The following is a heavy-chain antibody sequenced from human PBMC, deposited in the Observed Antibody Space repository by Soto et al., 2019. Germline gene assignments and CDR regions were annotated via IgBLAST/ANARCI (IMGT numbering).Heavy chain of an antibody. CDR3: ARRSSSWYFDY. CDR1: GFTFSSYA. V-gene: IGHV3-23*01. Sequence: EVQLLESGGGLVQPGGSLRLSCAASGFTFSSYAMNWVRQAPGKGLEWVSVISGCGGSTYYADSVKGRFTISRDNSKNTLYLQMNSLRAEDTAVYYCARRSSSWYFDYWGQGTLVTVSS. J-gene: IGHJ4*02. CDR2: ISGCGGST. D-gene: IGHD6-13*01.